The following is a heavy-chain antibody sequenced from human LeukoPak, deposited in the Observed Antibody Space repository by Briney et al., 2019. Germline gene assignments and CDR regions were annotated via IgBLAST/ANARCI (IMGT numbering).Heavy chain of an antibody. Sequence: PGGSLRLSCAASGFTFSSYSMNWVRQAPGKGLEWVSSISSSSSYIYYADSVKGRFTISRDNAKNTLYLQMNSLRAEDTAVYYCAREKSRMYGSGFLGVNWFDPWGQGTLVTVSS. CDR1: GFTFSSYS. J-gene: IGHJ5*02. D-gene: IGHD3-10*01. CDR2: ISSSSSYI. CDR3: AREKSRMYGSGFLGVNWFDP. V-gene: IGHV3-21*01.